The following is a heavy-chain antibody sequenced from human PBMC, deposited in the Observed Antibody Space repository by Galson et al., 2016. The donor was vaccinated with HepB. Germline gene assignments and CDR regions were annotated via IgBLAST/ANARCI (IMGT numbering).Heavy chain of an antibody. Sequence: SLRLSCAASGFIFGDYAMSWVRQSPGKGLEWVSGLTWNGGIIGYADSVKGRFTISRDNARNFLFRQMNNLRSEDTALYYCAKGIASGWSDYWGPGTLVSVSS. CDR2: LTWNGGII. J-gene: IGHJ4*02. CDR3: AKGIASGWSDY. D-gene: IGHD6-19*01. CDR1: GFIFGDYA. V-gene: IGHV3-9*01.